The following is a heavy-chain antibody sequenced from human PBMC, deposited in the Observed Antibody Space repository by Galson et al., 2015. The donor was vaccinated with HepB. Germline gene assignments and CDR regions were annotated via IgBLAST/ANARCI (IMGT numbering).Heavy chain of an antibody. CDR1: GFTFSSYW. CDR2: INSDGSST. V-gene: IGHV3-74*01. CDR3: ARDPSPLIVVVPAAIPDY. J-gene: IGHJ4*02. Sequence: SLRLSCAASGFTFSSYWMHWVRQAPGKGLVWVSRINSDGSSTSYADSVKGRFTISRDNAKNTLYLQMNSLRAEDTAVYYCARDPSPLIVVVPAAIPDYWGQGTLVTVSS. D-gene: IGHD2-2*01.